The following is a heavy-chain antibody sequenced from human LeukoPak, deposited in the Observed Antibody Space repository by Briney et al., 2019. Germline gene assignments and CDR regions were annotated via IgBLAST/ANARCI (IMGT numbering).Heavy chain of an antibody. CDR3: ARGRTNSGSKTSYGMDV. J-gene: IGHJ6*02. CDR1: GFTFSSYA. CDR2: ISYDGSNK. V-gene: IGHV3-30-3*01. Sequence: GGSLRLSCAASGFTFSSYAMHWVRQAPGKGLEWVAVISYDGSNKYYADSVKGRFTISRDNSKSTLYLQMNSVRAEDTAVYYCARGRTNSGSKTSYGMDVWGQGTTVTVSS. D-gene: IGHD1-26*01.